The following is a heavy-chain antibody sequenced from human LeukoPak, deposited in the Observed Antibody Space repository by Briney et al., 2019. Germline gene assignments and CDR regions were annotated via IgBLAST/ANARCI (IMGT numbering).Heavy chain of an antibody. CDR2: IIPIFGTA. CDR3: AREYSSSWYRVLDY. V-gene: IGHV1-69*06. CDR1: GGTFSSYA. D-gene: IGHD6-13*01. Sequence: EASVKVSCKASGGTFSSYAISWVRQAPGQGLEWMGGIIPIFGTANYAQKFQGRVTITADKSTSTAYMELSSLRSEDTAVYYCAREYSSSWYRVLDYWGQGTLVTVSS. J-gene: IGHJ4*02.